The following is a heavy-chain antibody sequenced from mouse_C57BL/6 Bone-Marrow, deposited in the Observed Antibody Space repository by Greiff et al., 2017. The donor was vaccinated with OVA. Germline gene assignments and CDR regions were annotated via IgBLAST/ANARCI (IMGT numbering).Heavy chain of an antibody. D-gene: IGHD1-1*01. V-gene: IGHV1-59*01. J-gene: IGHJ4*01. CDR2: IDPSDSYT. CDR1: GYTFTSYW. Sequence: QLQQPGAELVRPGTSVKLSCKASGYTFTSYWMHWVKQRPGQGLEWIGVIDPSDSYTNYNQKFKGKATLTVDTSSSTAYMQLSSLTSEDSAVYYCARSHYYGSSYNAMDYWGQGTSVTVSS. CDR3: ARSHYYGSSYNAMDY.